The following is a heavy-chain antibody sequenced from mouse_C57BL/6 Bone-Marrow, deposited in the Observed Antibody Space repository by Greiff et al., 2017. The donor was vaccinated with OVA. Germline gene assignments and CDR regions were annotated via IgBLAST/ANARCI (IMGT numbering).Heavy chain of an antibody. CDR3: ARGGYGSSFDY. D-gene: IGHD1-1*01. J-gene: IGHJ2*01. CDR2: IYPSDSET. Sequence: QVQLKQPGAELVRPGSSVKLSCKASGYTFTSYWMDWVKQRPGQGLEWIGNIYPSDSETHYNQKFKDKATLTVDKSSSTAYMQLSSLTSEDSAVYYCARGGYGSSFDYWGQGTTLTVSS. V-gene: IGHV1-61*01. CDR1: GYTFTSYW.